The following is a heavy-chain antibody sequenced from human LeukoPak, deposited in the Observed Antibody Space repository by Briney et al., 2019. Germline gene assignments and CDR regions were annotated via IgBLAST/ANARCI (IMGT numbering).Heavy chain of an antibody. J-gene: IGHJ4*02. CDR1: GFTFSSYA. Sequence: GGSLRLSCAASGFTFSSYAMSWVRQAPGKGLEWDSAISGSGGSTYYADSVKGRFTISRHNSKNTLYLQMNSLRAEDTAVYYCAKLVGVVIIPVYFDYWGQGTLVTVSS. CDR2: ISGSGGST. CDR3: AKLVGVVIIPVYFDY. D-gene: IGHD3-3*01. V-gene: IGHV3-23*01.